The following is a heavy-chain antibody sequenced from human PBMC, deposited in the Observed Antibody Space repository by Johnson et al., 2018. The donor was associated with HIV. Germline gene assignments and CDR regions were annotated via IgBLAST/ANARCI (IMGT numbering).Heavy chain of an antibody. J-gene: IGHJ3*02. CDR3: ARDTAHCSGGRCYSGTFDT. V-gene: IGHV3-20*04. CDR1: GFTFDDYG. CDR2: INWNGGST. Sequence: VKLVESGGGVVRPGGSLRLSCAVSGFTFDDYGMNWVRQAPGKGLEWVSGINWNGGSTSYADPVKGRFTISRDNAKNSLYLQMKSLRAEDTALYYCARDTAHCSGGRCYSGTFDTWGQGTMVTVSS. D-gene: IGHD2-15*01.